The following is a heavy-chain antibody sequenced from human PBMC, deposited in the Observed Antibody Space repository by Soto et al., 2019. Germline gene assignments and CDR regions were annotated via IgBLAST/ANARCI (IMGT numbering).Heavy chain of an antibody. Sequence: GGSLRLSCAASGFTFSSYGMHWVHQAPGKGLEWVAVISYDGSNKYYADSVKGRFTISRDNSKNTLYLQMNSLRAEDTAVYYCAKLPSSTGYYGMDVWGQGTTVTVSS. CDR1: GFTFSSYG. CDR2: ISYDGSNK. D-gene: IGHD2-2*01. CDR3: AKLPSSTGYYGMDV. J-gene: IGHJ6*02. V-gene: IGHV3-30*18.